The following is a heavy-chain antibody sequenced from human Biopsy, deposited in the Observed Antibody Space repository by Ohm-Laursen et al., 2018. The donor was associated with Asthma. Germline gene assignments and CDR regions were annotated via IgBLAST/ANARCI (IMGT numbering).Heavy chain of an antibody. CDR3: ARLADCSGGACYSYGWFDP. CDR2: VSHTGST. CDR1: GGSISNSNYY. V-gene: IGHV4-61*05. Sequence: TLSLTCTVSGGSISNSNYYWGWIRLPPGKGLEYIGDVSHTGSTNYNPSLKSRVTMSLDTSKNQFSLRLTSVTPADTAVYYCARLADCSGGACYSYGWFDPWGQGTRVTVSS. J-gene: IGHJ5*02. D-gene: IGHD2-15*01.